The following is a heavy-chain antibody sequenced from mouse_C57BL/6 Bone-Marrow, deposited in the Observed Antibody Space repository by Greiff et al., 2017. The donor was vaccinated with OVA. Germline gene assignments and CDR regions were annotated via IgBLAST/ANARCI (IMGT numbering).Heavy chain of an antibody. D-gene: IGHD2-4*01. CDR2: IDPSDSYT. Sequence: QVQLQQPGAELVKPGASVKLSCKASGYTFTSYWMQWVKQRPGQGLEWIGEIDPSDSYTNYNQKFKGKATLTVDTSSSTAYMQLSSLTSEDSAVYYCARVDWAYWGQGTLVTVSA. CDR1: GYTFTSYW. J-gene: IGHJ3*01. CDR3: ARVDWAY. V-gene: IGHV1-50*01.